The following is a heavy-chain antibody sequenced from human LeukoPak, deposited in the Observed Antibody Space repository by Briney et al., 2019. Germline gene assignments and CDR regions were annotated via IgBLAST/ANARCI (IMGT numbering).Heavy chain of an antibody. CDR3: AKDSAKKYDDY. CDR2: IGSSGGTI. CDR1: GFTFSSYE. J-gene: IGHJ4*02. Sequence: QTGGSLRLSCAASGFTFSSYEMNWVRQAPGKGLEWVSYIGSSGGTIFYADSVKGRFTISRDNANNSLYLQMNSLRAEDTAVYYCAKDSAKKYDDYWGQGTLVTVSS. V-gene: IGHV3-48*03. D-gene: IGHD2/OR15-2a*01.